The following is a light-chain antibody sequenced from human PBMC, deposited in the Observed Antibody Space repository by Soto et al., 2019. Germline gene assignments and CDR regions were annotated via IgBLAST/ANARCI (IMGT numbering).Light chain of an antibody. CDR2: DAY. CDR1: QGISSY. Sequence: IQLTQSPSSLSASVGGRVTITCRASQGISSYLAWYQQKPGKAPKILIYDAYTLQSGVPSRFSGSGSGTDFTLTISSLQPEDFATYYCQQLNSYQITFGQGKRREI. J-gene: IGKJ5*01. CDR3: QQLNSYQIT. V-gene: IGKV1-9*01.